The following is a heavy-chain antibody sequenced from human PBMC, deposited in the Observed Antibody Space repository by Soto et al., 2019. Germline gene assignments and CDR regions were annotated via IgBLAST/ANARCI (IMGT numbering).Heavy chain of an antibody. D-gene: IGHD2-21*02. CDR1: GGSITDYF. Sequence: SETLSLTCTVSGGSITDYFWVWIRLPAGNGLEWIGRIFSSGSTNYNPSLKGRITMSLDTSKNQFSLKLNSATATATAVYFCGSDQGVVVTDDNCIEPWGQGILVRVPS. CDR2: IFSSGST. V-gene: IGHV4-4*07. J-gene: IGHJ5*02. CDR3: GSDQGVVVTDDNCIEP.